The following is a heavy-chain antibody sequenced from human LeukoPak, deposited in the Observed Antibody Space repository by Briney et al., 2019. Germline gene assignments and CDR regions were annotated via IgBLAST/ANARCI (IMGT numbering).Heavy chain of an antibody. CDR2: IETKAHGGTT. Sequence: GGSLRLSCAPSGFTFSRHGMNWVRQAPGKGLEWVGRIETKAHGGTTKYAAPVKGRFTISRDDSKNTLYLQMSSLKTEDTAAYYCTTDPFYDSAGFAFWGQGTLVTVS. V-gene: IGHV3-15*06. CDR1: GFTFSRHG. J-gene: IGHJ4*02. CDR3: TTDPFYDSAGFAF. D-gene: IGHD5/OR15-5a*01.